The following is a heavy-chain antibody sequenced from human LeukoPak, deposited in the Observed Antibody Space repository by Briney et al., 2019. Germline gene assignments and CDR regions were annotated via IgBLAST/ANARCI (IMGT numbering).Heavy chain of an antibody. CDR2: IGTASDT. D-gene: IGHD1-1*01. V-gene: IGHV3-13*01. CDR1: GFTFSSFD. CDR3: ARGPPRGKYYYMDV. J-gene: IGHJ6*03. Sequence: GGSLRLSCAASGFTFSSFDMHWVRQPTGQGLEWVSTIGTASDTYYPGTVEGRFTLSRDNAKNSLYLQMNSLTAGDTAVYYCARGPPRGKYYYMDVWGKGTTVTVSS.